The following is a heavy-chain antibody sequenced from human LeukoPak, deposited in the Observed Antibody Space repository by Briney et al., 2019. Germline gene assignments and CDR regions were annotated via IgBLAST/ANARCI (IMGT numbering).Heavy chain of an antibody. D-gene: IGHD6-19*01. Sequence: GRSLRLSCAASGFTFDNYAMHWVRQAPGKGLEWLSIISWNSGYIGYADSVKGRFTISRDNAKKSLDLQMNSLRAEDTASYYCAKVRGTYSSGYFFDYWGQGTLVTVSS. CDR3: AKVRGTYSSGYFFDY. J-gene: IGHJ4*02. CDR1: GFTFDNYA. V-gene: IGHV3-9*01. CDR2: ISWNSGYI.